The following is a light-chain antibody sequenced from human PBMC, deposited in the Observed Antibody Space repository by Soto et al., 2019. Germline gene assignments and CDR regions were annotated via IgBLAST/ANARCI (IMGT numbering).Light chain of an antibody. V-gene: IGLV1-51*01. J-gene: IGLJ1*01. CDR3: GTWESSLSGRFV. CDR2: ENS. CDR1: SSNIGRNY. Sequence: QSVLTQPPSVSAAPGQKVTIYCSGSSSNIGRNYVSWYQQLPGTAPKLLIYENSKRPSGTPDRVSGSKSGTSATLGITGLQTADEADYYCGTWESSLSGRFVFGAGTKLTVL.